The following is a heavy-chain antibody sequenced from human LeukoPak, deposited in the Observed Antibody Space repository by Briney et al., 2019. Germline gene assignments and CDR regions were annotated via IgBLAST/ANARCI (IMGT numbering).Heavy chain of an antibody. Sequence: PSETLSLTCTVSGGSISSYYWSWIRQPPGKGLEWIGSIYYSGSTFYNPSLKSRVTISVDTSKNQFSLQLNSVTAADTAVYNCARGLSTINIDSWGQGTLVTVSS. V-gene: IGHV4-59*12. D-gene: IGHD2-2*01. J-gene: IGHJ4*02. CDR1: GGSISSYY. CDR2: IYYSGST. CDR3: ARGLSTINIDS.